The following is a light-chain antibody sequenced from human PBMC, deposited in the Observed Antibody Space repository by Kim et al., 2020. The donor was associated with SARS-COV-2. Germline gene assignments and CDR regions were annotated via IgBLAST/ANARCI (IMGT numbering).Light chain of an antibody. CDR1: SNNVGNQG. Sequence: QAGLTQPPSVSKGLRQTATLTCTGNSNNVGNQGAAWLQQHQGHPPKLLSYRNNNRPSGISERLSASRSGNTASLTITGLQPEDEADYYCSAWDSSLGSVVFGGGTQLTVL. V-gene: IGLV10-54*01. CDR2: RNN. CDR3: SAWDSSLGSVV. J-gene: IGLJ2*01.